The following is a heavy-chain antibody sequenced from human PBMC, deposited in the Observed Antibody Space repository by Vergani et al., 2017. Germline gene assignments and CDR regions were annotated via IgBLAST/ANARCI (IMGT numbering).Heavy chain of an antibody. CDR2: IYYSGST. J-gene: IGHJ4*02. Sequence: QVQLQESGPGLVKPSQTLSLTCTVSGGSISSGGYYWSWIRQHPGKGLEWIGYIYYSGSTYYNPSLKSRVTISVATSKNQFSLKLSSVTAADTAVYYCARGRSSGWYFYYFDYWGQGTLVTVSS. CDR1: GGSISSGGYY. D-gene: IGHD6-19*01. CDR3: ARGRSSGWYFYYFDY. V-gene: IGHV4-31*03.